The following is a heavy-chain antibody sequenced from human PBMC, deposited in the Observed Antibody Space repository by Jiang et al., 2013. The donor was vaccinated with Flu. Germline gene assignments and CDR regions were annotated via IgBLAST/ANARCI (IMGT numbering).Heavy chain of an antibody. CDR1: GYSFTNYW. J-gene: IGHJ6*02. V-gene: IGHV5-51*01. CDR3: ARNTVYYGMDV. CDR2: VYPGDSET. D-gene: IGHD4-11*01. Sequence: GESLKISCKGSGYSFTNYWIGWVRQMPGKGLEWMGIVYPGDSETRYSPSFQGQVTISADKSISTSYLQWSSLKASDTAMYYCARNTVYYGMDVWGQGTTVTVS.